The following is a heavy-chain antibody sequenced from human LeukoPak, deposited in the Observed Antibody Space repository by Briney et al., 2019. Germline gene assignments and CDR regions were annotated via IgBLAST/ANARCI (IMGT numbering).Heavy chain of an antibody. J-gene: IGHJ4*02. V-gene: IGHV1-8*03. D-gene: IGHD4/OR15-4a*01. CDR3: ARRAGAYSHPYDY. CDR1: GYTFTSYH. CDR2: LNPYSGNT. Sequence: ASVKVSCKASGYTFTSYHINWVRQATGQGLEWMGWLNPYSGNTDYPQRFQGRVSITRNTSISTAYMELSSLRADDTAVYYCARRAGAYSHPYDYWGQGTLVTVSS.